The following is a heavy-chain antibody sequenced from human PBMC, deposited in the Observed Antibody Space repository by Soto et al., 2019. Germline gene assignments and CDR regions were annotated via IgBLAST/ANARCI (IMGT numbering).Heavy chain of an antibody. J-gene: IGHJ4*02. CDR2: VSNSGGT. V-gene: IGHV3-23*01. CDR3: AKRRDASNSKYSDFDY. CDR1: GFIINNYA. D-gene: IGHD3-22*01. Sequence: LRLSCAASGFIINNYAMYWVRQAPGKGLQCVSAVSNSGGTYYADSVKGRFSVSRDTSISMLYLQMNGLRAEDTAVYYCAKRRDASNSKYSDFDYWGQGTLVTVSS.